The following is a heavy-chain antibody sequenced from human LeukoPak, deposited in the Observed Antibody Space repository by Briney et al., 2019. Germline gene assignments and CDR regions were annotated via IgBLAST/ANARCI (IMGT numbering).Heavy chain of an antibody. CDR3: ARNTVDYYFDY. D-gene: IGHD4-23*01. V-gene: IGHV4-59*01. J-gene: IGHJ4*02. Sequence: PSETLSLTCTVAGGSISSYYWSWIRQPPGKGLEWIGYIYYSGSTNYNPSLKSRVTISVDTSKNQFSLKLSSVTAADTAVYYCARNTVDYYFDYWGQGTLVTVSS. CDR2: IYYSGST. CDR1: GGSISSYY.